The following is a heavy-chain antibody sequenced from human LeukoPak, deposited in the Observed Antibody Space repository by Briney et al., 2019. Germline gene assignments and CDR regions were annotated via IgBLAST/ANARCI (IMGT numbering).Heavy chain of an antibody. J-gene: IGHJ4*02. Sequence: ASVKVSCKASGYTFTSYDINWVRQATGQGLEWMGWMNPNSGNTGYAQKFQGRVTTTRNTSISTAYMELSSLRSEDTAVYYCARGVPYDFWSGYYKGLVDYWGRGTLVTVSS. V-gene: IGHV1-8*01. CDR1: GYTFTSYD. D-gene: IGHD3-3*01. CDR2: MNPNSGNT. CDR3: ARGVPYDFWSGYYKGLVDY.